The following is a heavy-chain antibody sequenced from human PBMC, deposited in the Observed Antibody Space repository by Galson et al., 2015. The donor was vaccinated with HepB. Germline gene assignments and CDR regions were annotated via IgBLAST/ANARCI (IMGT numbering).Heavy chain of an antibody. CDR3: TTDTLADYDYGEGTYFDY. Sequence: SLRLSCAASGFTFSNAWMSWVRQAPGKGLEWVGRIKSKTDGGTTDYAAPVKGRFTISRDDSKNTLYLQMNSLKTEDTAVYYCTTDTLADYDYGEGTYFDYWGQGTLVTVSS. CDR1: GFTFSNAW. D-gene: IGHD4-17*01. V-gene: IGHV3-15*01. CDR2: IKSKTDGGTT. J-gene: IGHJ4*02.